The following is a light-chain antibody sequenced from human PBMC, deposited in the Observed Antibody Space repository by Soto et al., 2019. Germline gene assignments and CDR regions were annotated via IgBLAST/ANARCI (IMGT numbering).Light chain of an antibody. V-gene: IGKV3-20*01. Sequence: EILLTQSPGTLSLSPGERATLSCRASQSVSNNYLAWFQQKPGQAPRLLIYSASSRATGIPDRFSGGGSWTEFTLTISRLEPEDFAVYYCQQYLSSPLTFGPGTKVDIK. CDR1: QSVSNNY. J-gene: IGKJ3*01. CDR3: QQYLSSPLT. CDR2: SAS.